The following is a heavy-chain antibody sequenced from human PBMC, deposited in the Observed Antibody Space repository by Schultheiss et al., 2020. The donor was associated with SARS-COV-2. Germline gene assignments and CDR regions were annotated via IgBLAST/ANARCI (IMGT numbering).Heavy chain of an antibody. CDR3: TRDGLTTNGNPYFGMDV. J-gene: IGHJ6*02. V-gene: IGHV3-23*01. CDR2: ISGSGGST. D-gene: IGHD3-3*01. CDR1: GFTFSSYG. Sequence: GGSLRLSCAASGFTFSSYGMHWVRQAPGKGLEWVSAISGSGGSTYYADSVKGRFTISRDNSKNTLYLQMNSLRAEDTAVYYCTRDGLTTNGNPYFGMDVWGQGTTVTVSS.